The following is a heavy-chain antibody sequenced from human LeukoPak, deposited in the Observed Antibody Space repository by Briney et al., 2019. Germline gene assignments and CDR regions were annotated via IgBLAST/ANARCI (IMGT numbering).Heavy chain of an antibody. CDR1: GFTFDDYA. Sequence: GGSLRLSCAASGFTFDDYAMHWVRQAPGKGLEWVSGISWNSGSIGYADSVKGRFTISRDNAKNSLYLQMNSLRSEDTAVYYCASYGPRDWFDPCGQGTLVTVSS. V-gene: IGHV3-9*01. D-gene: IGHD1-26*01. CDR3: ASYGPRDWFDP. CDR2: ISWNSGSI. J-gene: IGHJ5*02.